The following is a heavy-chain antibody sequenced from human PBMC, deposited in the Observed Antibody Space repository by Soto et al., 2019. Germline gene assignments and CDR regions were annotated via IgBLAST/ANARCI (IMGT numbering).Heavy chain of an antibody. CDR1: GYRFTSYW. Sequence: GESLKISCQGSGYRFTSYWIAWVRQLPGKGLEFMGIIYPGDFDTRYNPSFQGQVTISVDNSISTAYLQWSSLKAPDTAMYFCARHGPRVYYDNSDYYYYGMDVWGQGTTVTVS. CDR2: IYPGDFDT. CDR3: ARHGPRVYYDNSDYYYYGMDV. J-gene: IGHJ6*02. V-gene: IGHV5-51*01. D-gene: IGHD3-22*01.